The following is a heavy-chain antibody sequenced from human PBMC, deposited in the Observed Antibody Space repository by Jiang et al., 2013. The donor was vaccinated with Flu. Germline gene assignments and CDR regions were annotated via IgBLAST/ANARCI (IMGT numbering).Heavy chain of an antibody. V-gene: IGHV4-30-4*01. Sequence: GLVKPSQTLSLTCTVSGGSISSGDYYWSWIRQPPGKGLEWIGYIYYSGSTYYNPSLKSRVTISVDTSKNQFSLKLSSVTAADTAVYYCARERIQLPKEGYYYYYMDVWGKGTTVTVSS. J-gene: IGHJ6*03. CDR1: GGSISSGDYY. D-gene: IGHD5-18*01. CDR2: IYYSGST. CDR3: ARERIQLPKEGYYYYYMDV.